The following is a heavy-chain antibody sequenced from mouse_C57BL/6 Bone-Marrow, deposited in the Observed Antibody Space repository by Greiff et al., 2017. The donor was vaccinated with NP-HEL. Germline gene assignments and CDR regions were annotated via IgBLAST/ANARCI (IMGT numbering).Heavy chain of an antibody. CDR1: GYTFTDYN. CDR3: ARALPSEVRTFFDY. Sequence: DVKLQESGPERGKPGASVKIPCKASGYTFTDYNMDWVKQSHGKSLEWIGDINPNNGGTIYNQKFKGKATLTVDKASSTAYMELRSLTSEDAEVYYCARALPSEVRTFFDYWGKGTTLTVSS. CDR2: INPNNGGT. V-gene: IGHV1-18*01. D-gene: IGHD2-10*02. J-gene: IGHJ2*01.